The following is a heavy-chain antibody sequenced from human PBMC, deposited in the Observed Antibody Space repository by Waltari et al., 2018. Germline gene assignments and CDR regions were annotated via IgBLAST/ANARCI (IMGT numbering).Heavy chain of an antibody. CDR3: VTGLTTVTAKDYFDH. CDR1: GFTFSNYA. V-gene: IGHV3-7*01. J-gene: IGHJ4*02. Sequence: EVQLVGSGGGLILPGGSLRLSCVASGFTFSNYAMSWVRQAPGEGQEWVTNIKQDGSEKKYVDSVEGRFSISRDNAQNSLYWQMNSLRAEDTAIYYCVTGLTTVTAKDYFDHWGQGALVTVS. D-gene: IGHD4-17*01. CDR2: IKQDGSEK.